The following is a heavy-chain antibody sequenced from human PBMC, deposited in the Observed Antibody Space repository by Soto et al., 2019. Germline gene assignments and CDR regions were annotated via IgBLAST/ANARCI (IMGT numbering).Heavy chain of an antibody. D-gene: IGHD6-13*01. CDR3: AREVIHPNSSSWYDNYYYGMDV. J-gene: IGHJ6*02. V-gene: IGHV1-69*01. CDR1: GGTFSSYA. Sequence: QVQLVQSGAEVKKPGSSVKVSCKASGGTFSSYAISWVRQAPGQGLEWMGGIIPIFGTANYAQKFQGRVPSTADESTSTAYMELSSLRSEDTAGYYCAREVIHPNSSSWYDNYYYGMDVWGQGTTVTVSS. CDR2: IIPIFGTA.